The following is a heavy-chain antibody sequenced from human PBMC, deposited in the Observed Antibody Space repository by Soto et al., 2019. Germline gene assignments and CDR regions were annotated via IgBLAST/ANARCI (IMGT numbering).Heavy chain of an antibody. CDR2: IYYSGST. Sequence: SETLSLTCTVSGGSISSGDYYWSWIRQPPEKGLEWIGYIYYSGSTYYNPSLKSRVTISVDTCKNQFSLKLSSVTAADTAVYYCARQTPPDYYDSSPPQIPAFDIWGQGTMVTVSS. CDR1: GGSISSGDYY. J-gene: IGHJ3*02. CDR3: ARQTPPDYYDSSPPQIPAFDI. D-gene: IGHD3-22*01. V-gene: IGHV4-30-4*01.